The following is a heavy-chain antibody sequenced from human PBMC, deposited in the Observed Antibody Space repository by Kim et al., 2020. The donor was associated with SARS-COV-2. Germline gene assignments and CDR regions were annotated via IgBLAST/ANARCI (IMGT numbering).Heavy chain of an antibody. D-gene: IGHD5-18*01. J-gene: IGHJ6*02. CDR3: ARGSSDTSMALWRNYYYGMDV. CDR1: GDSISTYD. CDR2: IFYGGST. V-gene: IGHV4-59*13. Sequence: SETLSLTCTVSGDSISTYDWNWIRQPPGKGLEWIGYIFYGGSTDYNPSLKSRVTISVDTSKNQFSLKLRSVTVADTAVYYCARGSSDTSMALWRNYYYGMDVWGQGNTVTVSS.